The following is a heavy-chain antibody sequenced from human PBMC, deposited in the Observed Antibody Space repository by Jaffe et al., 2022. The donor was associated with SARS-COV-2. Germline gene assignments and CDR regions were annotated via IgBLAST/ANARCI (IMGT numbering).Heavy chain of an antibody. CDR1: GFTFSRCA. CDR2: LSGGGTTT. CDR3: AKHRDTSPLSRSTDI. Sequence: DVQVLESGGGLVQPGGSLRLSCAGSGFTFSRCAMSWVRQAPGKGLEWVSFLSGGGTTTYYADSVKGRFTVSRDNSENVVYLHMNGLRTEDTAIYYCAKHRDTSPLSRSTDIWGHGTMVTVSS. J-gene: IGHJ3*02. V-gene: IGHV3-23*01. D-gene: IGHD2-21*02.